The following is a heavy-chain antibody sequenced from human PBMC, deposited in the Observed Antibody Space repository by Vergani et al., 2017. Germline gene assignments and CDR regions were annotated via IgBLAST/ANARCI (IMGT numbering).Heavy chain of an antibody. J-gene: IGHJ6*02. V-gene: IGHV3-15*07. D-gene: IGHD1-14*01. CDR1: GFSFRNAW. Sequence: EVQLVESGGGIVKPGGSLRLSCVASGFSFRNAWMNWVRRTPGKGLEWVGRIKSTLDRGATDYAAAVKGRFTISRDDSKITLFLQMNGLKTEDIGVYYCTTDPGYCVYGSCYWLRNHHYYGMDVWGQGTTVTVSS. CDR3: TTDPGYCVYGSCYWLRNHHYYGMDV. CDR2: IKSTLDRGAT.